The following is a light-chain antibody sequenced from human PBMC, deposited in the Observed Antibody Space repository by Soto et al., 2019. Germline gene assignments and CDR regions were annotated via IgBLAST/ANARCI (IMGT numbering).Light chain of an antibody. V-gene: IGLV2-8*01. CDR3: SSYAGSNNWGV. Sequence: QSALTQPPSASGSPGQSVTISCTGTSSDVGGYNYVSWYQQHPGKAPKLMIYEVSERPSGVPDRFSGSKSGNTASLTVSGLKAEDEADYYCSSYAGSNNWGVFGGGTKLTVL. CDR1: SSDVGGYNY. CDR2: EVS. J-gene: IGLJ2*01.